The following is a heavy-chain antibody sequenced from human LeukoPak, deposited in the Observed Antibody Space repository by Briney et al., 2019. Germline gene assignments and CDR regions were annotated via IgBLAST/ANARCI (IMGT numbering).Heavy chain of an antibody. CDR1: GFTFSSYS. D-gene: IGHD4-17*01. Sequence: PGGSLRLSCAASGFTFSSYSMNWVRQAPGKGLEWVSSISSSSSYIYYADSVKGRFTISRDNGKNSLYLEMNSLRAEGTAVYYCAKETYGDYSNWFDPWGQGTLVTVSS. CDR2: ISSSSSYI. J-gene: IGHJ5*02. V-gene: IGHV3-21*01. CDR3: AKETYGDYSNWFDP.